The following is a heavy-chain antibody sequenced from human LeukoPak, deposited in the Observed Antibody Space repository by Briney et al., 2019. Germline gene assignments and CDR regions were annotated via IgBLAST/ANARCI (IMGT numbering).Heavy chain of an antibody. D-gene: IGHD3-10*01. V-gene: IGHV1-69*13. J-gene: IGHJ5*02. CDR3: ARGSKYTVVRPFVGP. Sequence: SVKVSCKASGGTFSSYAISWVRQAPGQGLEWMGGIIPIFGTANYAQKFQGRVTITADESTSTAYMELSSLRSEDTAVYYCARGSKYTVVRPFVGPWGQGTLVTVSS. CDR2: IIPIFGTA. CDR1: GGTFSSYA.